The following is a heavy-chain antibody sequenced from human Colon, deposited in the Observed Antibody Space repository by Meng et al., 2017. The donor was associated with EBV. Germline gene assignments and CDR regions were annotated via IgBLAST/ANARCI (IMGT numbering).Heavy chain of an antibody. D-gene: IGHD2-8*02. CDR2: IIHGGSP. Sequence: VQLRQWGEGWFRPSESLSSHGGVMGWSLSGAYWNWIRQPPGKGLEWIGEIIHGGSPSYNPSLKSRVTISIDTSKNQLSLMLSSVTAADTAVYYCARRPTGIDYWGQGTLVTVSS. V-gene: IGHV4-34*12. CDR1: GWSLSGAY. J-gene: IGHJ4*02. CDR3: ARRPTGIDY.